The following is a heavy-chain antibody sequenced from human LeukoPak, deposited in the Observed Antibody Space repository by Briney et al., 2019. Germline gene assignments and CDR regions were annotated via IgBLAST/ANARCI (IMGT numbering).Heavy chain of an antibody. V-gene: IGHV4-31*03. CDR1: GGPISSGGYY. Sequence: SETLSLTCTVSGGPISSGGYYWSWIRQHPGKGLEWIGYIYYSGSTYYNPSLKSRVTISADTSKNQFSLKVSSVTAADTAVYYCARAAYSGSYHSDYWGQGTLVTVSS. CDR3: ARAAYSGSYHSDY. CDR2: IYYSGST. D-gene: IGHD1-26*01. J-gene: IGHJ4*02.